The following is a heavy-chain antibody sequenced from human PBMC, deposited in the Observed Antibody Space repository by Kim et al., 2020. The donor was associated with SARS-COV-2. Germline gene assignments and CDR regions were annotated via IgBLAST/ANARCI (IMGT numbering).Heavy chain of an antibody. Sequence: KSRVTISVDTSKNQFSLKLSSVTAADTAVYYCARALFISSSARGSVAFDIWGQGTMVTVSS. CDR3: ARALFISSSARGSVAFDI. J-gene: IGHJ3*02. D-gene: IGHD6-6*01. V-gene: IGHV4-59*01.